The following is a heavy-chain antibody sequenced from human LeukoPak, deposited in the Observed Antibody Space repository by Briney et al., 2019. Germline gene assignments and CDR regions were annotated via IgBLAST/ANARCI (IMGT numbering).Heavy chain of an antibody. J-gene: IGHJ4*02. Sequence: SETLSLTCSVSGGSINTYYWSWLRQPPGKGLEWIGYIYYSGSTNYNPSLKSRVTTSVDTSKNQISLNLTSVDAADTAVYYCAGYTSGRFFFDFWGQGALVTVSS. CDR2: IYYSGST. V-gene: IGHV4-59*01. CDR3: AGYTSGRFFFDF. CDR1: GGSINTYY. D-gene: IGHD3-10*01.